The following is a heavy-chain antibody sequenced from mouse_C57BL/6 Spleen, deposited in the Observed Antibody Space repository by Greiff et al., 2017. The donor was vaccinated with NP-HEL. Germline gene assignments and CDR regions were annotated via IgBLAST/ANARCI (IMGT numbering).Heavy chain of an antibody. CDR1: GFTFSDYG. CDR2: ISSGSSTI. D-gene: IGHD1-1*01. J-gene: IGHJ2*01. V-gene: IGHV5-17*01. Sequence: DVMLVESGGGLVKPGGSLKLSCAASGFTFSDYGMHWVRQAPEKGLEWVAYISSGSSTIYYADTVKGRVTISRDNAKNTLFLQMTSLRSEDTALYYCASLYYVSSLYYFDYWGPGTTLTVSS. CDR3: ASLYYVSSLYYFDY.